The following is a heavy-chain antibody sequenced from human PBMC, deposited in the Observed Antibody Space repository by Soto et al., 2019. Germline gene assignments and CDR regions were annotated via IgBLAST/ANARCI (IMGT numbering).Heavy chain of an antibody. CDR1: GDSISTYY. Sequence: TSETLSLTCTVSGDSISTYYWTWIRQPPGKGLQWIGYIFYSGGTAYNTSLKSRVTISLDMSKKQISLKLSSGTTADTATYFCARLQLVQKVIDYWGQGTLVTVSS. CDR3: ARLQLVQKVIDY. V-gene: IGHV4-59*01. J-gene: IGHJ4*02. CDR2: IFYSGGT. D-gene: IGHD1-1*01.